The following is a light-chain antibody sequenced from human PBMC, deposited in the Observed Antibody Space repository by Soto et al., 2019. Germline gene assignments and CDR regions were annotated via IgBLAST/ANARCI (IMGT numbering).Light chain of an antibody. CDR1: QSILSSSANRYY. V-gene: IGKV4-1*01. CDR3: QQYLGAPLT. CDR2: DSS. Sequence: DIVMTQSPDSLAGSLGERATINCKSSQSILSSSANRYYLAWFQQKPGQPPKLLIYDSSTRESGVPDRFSGSGSGTDFTLTISNLQAEDVADYYCQQYLGAPLTFGGGTKVQIK. J-gene: IGKJ4*01.